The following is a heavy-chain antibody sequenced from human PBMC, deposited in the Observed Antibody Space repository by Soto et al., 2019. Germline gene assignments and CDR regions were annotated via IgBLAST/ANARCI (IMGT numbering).Heavy chain of an antibody. D-gene: IGHD5-12*01. J-gene: IGHJ6*02. Sequence: SETLSLTCTVSGGSISSYYWSWIRQPPGKGLEWIGYIYYSGSTNYNPSLKSRVTISVDTSKNQFSLKLSSVTAADTAVYYCARGDGYNSPYYYYYGMDVWGQGTTVTVSS. CDR3: ARGDGYNSPYYYYYGMDV. CDR2: IYYSGST. V-gene: IGHV4-59*01. CDR1: GGSISSYY.